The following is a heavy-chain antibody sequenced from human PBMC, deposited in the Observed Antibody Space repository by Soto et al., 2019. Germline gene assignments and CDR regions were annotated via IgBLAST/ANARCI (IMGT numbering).Heavy chain of an antibody. CDR3: ARSLGSGNYYGMDV. CDR1: GFTFSSYS. D-gene: IGHD3-10*01. Sequence: GGSLRLSCAASGFTFSSYSMNWVRQAPGKGLEWVSSISSSSSYIYYADSVKGRFTISRDNAKNSLYLQMNSLRAEDTAVYYCARSLGSGNYYGMDVWGQGTTVTVSS. CDR2: ISSSSSYI. V-gene: IGHV3-21*01. J-gene: IGHJ6*02.